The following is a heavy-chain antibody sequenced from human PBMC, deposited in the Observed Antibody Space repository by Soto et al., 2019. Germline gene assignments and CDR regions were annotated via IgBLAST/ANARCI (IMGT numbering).Heavy chain of an antibody. CDR2: IKSKTDGGTT. D-gene: IGHD3-3*01. CDR3: TTTYYDFWSGYLVPSS. CDR1: GFTFSNAW. J-gene: IGHJ4*02. V-gene: IGHV3-15*01. Sequence: GGSLRLSCAASGFTFSNAWMSWVRQAPGKGLEWVGRIKSKTDGGTTDYAAPVKGRFTISRDDSKNTLYLQMNSLKTEDTAVYYCTTTYYDFWSGYLVPSSWGQGTLVTVSS.